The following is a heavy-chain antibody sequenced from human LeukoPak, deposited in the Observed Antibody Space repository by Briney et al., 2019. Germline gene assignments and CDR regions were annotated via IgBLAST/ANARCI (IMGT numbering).Heavy chain of an antibody. J-gene: IGHJ4*02. CDR2: IYYSGST. D-gene: IGHD5-24*01. V-gene: IGHV4-59*05. CDR1: GGSISSYY. Sequence: SETLSLTCTVSGGSISSYYWSWIRQPPGKGLEWIGSIYYSGSTYYNPSLKSRVTISVDTSKNQFSLKLNSVTATDTAVYYCAIEMATITMGGYFDYWGQGTLVTVSS. CDR3: AIEMATITMGGYFDY.